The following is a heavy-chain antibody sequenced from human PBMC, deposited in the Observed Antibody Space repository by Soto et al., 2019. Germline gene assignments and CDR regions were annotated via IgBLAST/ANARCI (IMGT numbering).Heavy chain of an antibody. V-gene: IGHV4-30-2*01. CDR3: ARVRGPYWGGDCYPPTPNWVDP. CDR2: SYHSGST. J-gene: IGHJ5*02. D-gene: IGHD2-21*02. Sequence: QLQLQESGSGLVKPSQTLSLTCAVSGGSISSGGYSWSWIRQPPGKGLEWIGYSYHSGSTYYNPSLKSRVTISVDRSTNQFSLKLSSVTAADTAVYYCARVRGPYWGGDCYPPTPNWVDPWGQGTLGTVSS. CDR1: GGSISSGGYS.